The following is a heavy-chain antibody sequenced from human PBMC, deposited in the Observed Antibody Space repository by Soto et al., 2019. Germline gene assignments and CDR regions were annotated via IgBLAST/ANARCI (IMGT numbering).Heavy chain of an antibody. CDR1: GGSISGYY. CDR3: ARSSCTSGPCNTSDY. D-gene: IGHD2-2*02. Sequence: SETLSLTCSVSGGSISGYYWSWIRQAPGKGLEYIGHMCYSGPPNLSPSLKSRVAMSVDMSKNQFSLRLISVTAADTAVYFCARSSCTSGPCNTSDYWGQGILGTVS. V-gene: IGHV4-59*01. CDR2: MCYSGPP. J-gene: IGHJ4*02.